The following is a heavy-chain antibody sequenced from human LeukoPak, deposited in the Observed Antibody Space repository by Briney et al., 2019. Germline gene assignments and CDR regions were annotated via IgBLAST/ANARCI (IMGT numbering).Heavy chain of an antibody. D-gene: IGHD3-10*01. V-gene: IGHV3-23*01. J-gene: IGHJ4*02. Sequence: GGSLRLSCTVSGFTLSSYEMSWIRQAPGRGLEWVSSIDYSGGSSYYADSVKGRFTISRDDSKNTLYLQLNSLRVEDTAVYYCVRDRHYIGNREVRFPYWGQGALVTVSS. CDR2: IDYSGGSS. CDR3: VRDRHYIGNREVRFPY. CDR1: GFTLSSYE.